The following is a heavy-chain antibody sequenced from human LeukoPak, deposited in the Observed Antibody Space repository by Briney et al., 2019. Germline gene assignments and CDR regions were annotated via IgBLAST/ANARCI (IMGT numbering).Heavy chain of an antibody. J-gene: IGHJ4*02. V-gene: IGHV4-61*02. D-gene: IGHD3-22*01. CDR2: IYTSGST. Sequence: SQTLSLTCTVSGGSISSGSYYWSWIRQPPGKGLEWIGRIYTSGSTYYNPSLKSLVTISVDTSNDQFSLKRSSVTAADTAVYYCAREATYYYDSSGYSDPFGYWGQGTLVTVSS. CDR3: AREATYYYDSSGYSDPFGY. CDR1: GGSISSGSYY.